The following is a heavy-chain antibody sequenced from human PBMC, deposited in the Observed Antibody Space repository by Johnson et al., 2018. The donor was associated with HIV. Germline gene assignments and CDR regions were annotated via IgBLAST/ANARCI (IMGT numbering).Heavy chain of an antibody. J-gene: IGHJ3*02. CDR1: GFTFSNYA. D-gene: IGHD2-15*01. V-gene: IGHV3-23*04. Sequence: VQLVESGGGLVQPGGSLRLSCAASGFTFSNYAMSWVRQAPGKGLQWVPKISGNGGSTYYADSVKGRFTISRENSKNTLYLQMNSLRADDTAVYYCAKDLPRINTSISAFDIWGQGTMVTVSS. CDR3: AKDLPRINTSISAFDI. CDR2: ISGNGGST.